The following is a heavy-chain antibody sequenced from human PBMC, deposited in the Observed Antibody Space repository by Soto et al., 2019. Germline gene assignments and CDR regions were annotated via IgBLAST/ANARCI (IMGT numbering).Heavy chain of an antibody. CDR3: ARAAEYYDFWSGYHRDPYFDY. V-gene: IGHV1-69*06. D-gene: IGHD3-3*01. J-gene: IGHJ4*02. CDR2: IIPIFGTA. Sequence: QVQLVQSGAEVKKPGSSVKVSCKASGGTFSSYAISWVRQAPGQGLEWMGGIIPIFGTANYAQKFQGRVTITADKSTSTAYMELSSLRSEDTAVYYCARAAEYYDFWSGYHRDPYFDYWGQGTLVTVSS. CDR1: GGTFSSYA.